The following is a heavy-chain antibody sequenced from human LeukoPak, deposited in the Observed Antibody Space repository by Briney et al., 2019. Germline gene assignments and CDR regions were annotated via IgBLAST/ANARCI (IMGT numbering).Heavy chain of an antibody. D-gene: IGHD3-22*01. CDR3: ARRQFDSFGSDY. CDR2: SRNKDNSYTT. V-gene: IGHV3-72*01. CDR1: GFPFRDHF. J-gene: IGHJ4*02. Sequence: PRGALRLSCAAPGFPFRDHFMAWVRQAPGKGLEGVGRSRNKDNSYTTEYAASVKGRFTISRDDSKNSVYLQMNSLKAEETAVYYCARRQFDSFGSDYWGQGTLVTVSS.